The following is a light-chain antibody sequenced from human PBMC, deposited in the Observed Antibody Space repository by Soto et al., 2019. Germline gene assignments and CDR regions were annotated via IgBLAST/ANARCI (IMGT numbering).Light chain of an antibody. Sequence: DIQMTQSPTSLSASVGDRVTITCRASQGIRNFVAWYQQKPGKAPKLLIYAASTLQSGVPSRFSGSGSGTDFTLTITSLQPEDVETYSCKKYSSVPVFGPGTKVEIK. CDR2: AAS. J-gene: IGKJ3*01. V-gene: IGKV1-27*01. CDR3: KKYSSVPV. CDR1: QGIRNF.